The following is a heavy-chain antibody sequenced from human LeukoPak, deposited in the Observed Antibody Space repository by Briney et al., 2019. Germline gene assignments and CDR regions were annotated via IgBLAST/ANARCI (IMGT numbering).Heavy chain of an antibody. Sequence: GGSLRLSCAASEFTFSNYNMNWVRQAPGKGLEWVSYISSSSSTIYYADSVKGRFTISRDNAKNSLYLQMNSLRAEDTAVCYCARSPGLAAGFAPFDPWGQETLVTVSS. CDR2: ISSSSSTI. CDR3: ARSPGLAAGFAPFDP. D-gene: IGHD6-13*01. J-gene: IGHJ5*02. V-gene: IGHV3-48*01. CDR1: EFTFSNYN.